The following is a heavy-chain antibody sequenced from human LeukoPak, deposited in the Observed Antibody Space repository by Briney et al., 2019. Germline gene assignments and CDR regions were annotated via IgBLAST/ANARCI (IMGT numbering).Heavy chain of an antibody. CDR2: INPNSGGT. V-gene: IGHV1-2*02. D-gene: IGHD2-21*01. CDR1: GYTFTGYY. CDR3: ARASTPRVIASFDY. J-gene: IGHJ4*02. Sequence: AASVKVSCKASGYTFTGYYMHWVRQAPGQGLEGMGWINPNSGGTNYAQKFQGRVTMTRDTSISTAYMELSRLRADDTAVYYCARASTPRVIASFDYWGQGSLVTVSS.